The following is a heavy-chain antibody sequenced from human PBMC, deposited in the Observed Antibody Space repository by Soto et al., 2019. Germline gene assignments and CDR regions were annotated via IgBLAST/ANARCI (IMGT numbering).Heavy chain of an antibody. CDR2: IRSKAYGGTT. CDR3: TSTYITMVRGVLDY. V-gene: IGHV3-49*05. D-gene: IGHD3-10*01. Sequence: EVQLVESGGGLVKPGRSLRLSCTASGFTFGDYAMSWFRQAPGKGLEWVGFIRSKAYGGTTEYAASVKGRFTISRDDSKSIAYLQMNSLKTEDTAVYYCTSTYITMVRGVLDYWGQGTLVTVSS. CDR1: GFTFGDYA. J-gene: IGHJ4*02.